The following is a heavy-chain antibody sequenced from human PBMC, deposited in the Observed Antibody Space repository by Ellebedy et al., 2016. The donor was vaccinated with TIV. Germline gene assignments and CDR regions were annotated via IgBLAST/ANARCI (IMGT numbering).Heavy chain of an antibody. D-gene: IGHD2-2*01. CDR2: IWYDGSNK. V-gene: IGHV3-33*08. CDR3: ARDRGSCSSTSCYGTRNWFDP. J-gene: IGHJ5*02. CDR1: GFTFSSYA. Sequence: GESLKISXAASGFTFSSYAMSWVRQAPGKGLEWVAVIWYDGSNKYYADSVKGRFTISRDNSKNTLYLQMNSLRAEDTAVYYCARDRGSCSSTSCYGTRNWFDPWGQGTLVTVSS.